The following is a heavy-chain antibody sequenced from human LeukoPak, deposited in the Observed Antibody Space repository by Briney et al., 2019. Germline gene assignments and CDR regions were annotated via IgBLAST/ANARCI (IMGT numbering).Heavy chain of an antibody. Sequence: GGSLRLSCAASGFTFSSYGMHWVRQAPGKGLEWVAFIRYDGSNKYYADSVKGRFTISRDNSKNTLYLQMNSLRAEDTAVYYCARGPHYYYYGMDVWGQGTTVTVSS. CDR1: GFTFSSYG. V-gene: IGHV3-30*02. CDR3: ARGPHYYYYGMDV. J-gene: IGHJ6*02. CDR2: IRYDGSNK.